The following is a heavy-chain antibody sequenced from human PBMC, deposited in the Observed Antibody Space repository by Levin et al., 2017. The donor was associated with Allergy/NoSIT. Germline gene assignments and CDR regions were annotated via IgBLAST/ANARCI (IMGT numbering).Heavy chain of an antibody. D-gene: IGHD3-9*01. Sequence: SETLSLTCSVSGGSIKSSYWTWIRQSPRKGLEWIGYIYSTGNTYYNPSLRSRVTISVDTSKNQFSLKMTSVTAADTAIYYCARSRYFDWSWCGLDVWGPGTTVSVSS. CDR3: ARSRYFDWSWCGLDV. V-gene: IGHV4-59*01. CDR2: IYSTGNT. J-gene: IGHJ6*02. CDR1: GGSIKSSY.